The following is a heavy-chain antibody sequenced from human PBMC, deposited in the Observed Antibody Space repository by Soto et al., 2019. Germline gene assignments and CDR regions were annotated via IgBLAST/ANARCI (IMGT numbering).Heavy chain of an antibody. D-gene: IGHD4-4*01. Sequence: GESLKISCKGSGYSFTSYWIGWVRQMPGKGLEWMGIIYPGDSDTRYSPSFQGQVTISADKSISTAYLQWSSLKASDTAMYYCARHSPTVTTLSYYYYYYMDFWGKGTTVPVSS. CDR3: ARHSPTVTTLSYYYYYYMDF. CDR1: GYSFTSYW. J-gene: IGHJ6*03. CDR2: IYPGDSDT. V-gene: IGHV5-51*01.